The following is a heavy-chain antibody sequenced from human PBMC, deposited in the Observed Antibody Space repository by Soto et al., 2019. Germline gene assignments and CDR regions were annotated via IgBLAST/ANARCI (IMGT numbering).Heavy chain of an antibody. CDR2: IRSSSNNYAT. Sequence: PGGSLRLSCAASGFTFSGSAMHWVRQASGKGLEWVGHIRSSSNNYATAYAASVTGRFTISRDDSKSTAYLQMNSLKTEDTAVYYCTGRATGYWGQGTQVTVSS. V-gene: IGHV3-73*01. CDR1: GFTFSGSA. J-gene: IGHJ4*02. CDR3: TGRATGY.